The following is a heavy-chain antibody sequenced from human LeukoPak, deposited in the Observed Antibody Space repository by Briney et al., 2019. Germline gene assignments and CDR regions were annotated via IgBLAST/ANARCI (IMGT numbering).Heavy chain of an antibody. V-gene: IGHV4-31*03. CDR2: IHYRGSA. D-gene: IGHD3-22*01. CDR1: GGSISSGGYY. J-gene: IGHJ2*01. CDR3: ARVFTMIVVVKKGWNFDP. Sequence: SETLSLTCTVSGGSISSGGYYWSWIRQRPGKGLEWIGHIHYRGSAYYNPSLESRVTISVDTSKNQFSLRLSSVTAADTAVYYCARVFTMIVVVKKGWNFDPWGRGTLVTVSS.